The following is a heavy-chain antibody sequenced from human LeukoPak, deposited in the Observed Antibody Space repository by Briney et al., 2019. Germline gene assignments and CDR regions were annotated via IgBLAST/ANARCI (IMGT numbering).Heavy chain of an antibody. V-gene: IGHV4-34*01. CDR3: ARGDAKTPIIGGWFDP. CDR2: INHSGIT. Sequence: GSLRLSCAASGFTFSSYWMSWIRQPPGKGLEWIGEINHSGITNYIASLKSRVTISVNTSKNQFSLKLSSVTAADTAVYYCARGDAKTPIIGGWFDPWGQGTLVTVSS. D-gene: IGHD1-20*01. J-gene: IGHJ5*02. CDR1: GFTFSSYW.